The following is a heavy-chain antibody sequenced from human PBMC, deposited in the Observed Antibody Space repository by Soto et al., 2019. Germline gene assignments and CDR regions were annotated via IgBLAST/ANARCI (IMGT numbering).Heavy chain of an antibody. CDR1: GGSISGSSYY. D-gene: IGHD6-13*01. Sequence: SETLSLTCXVSGGSISGSSYYWGWIRQPPGKGLEWIGSIYYSGSTYYNPSLKSRVTISVDTSKNQFSLKLSSVTAADTAVYYCGVSLIAAAGTFYYYGMDVWGQGTTVTVSS. V-gene: IGHV4-39*01. CDR2: IYYSGST. J-gene: IGHJ6*02. CDR3: GVSLIAAAGTFYYYGMDV.